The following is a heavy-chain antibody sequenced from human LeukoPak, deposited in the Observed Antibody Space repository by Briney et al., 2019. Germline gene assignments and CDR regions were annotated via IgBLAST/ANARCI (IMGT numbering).Heavy chain of an antibody. V-gene: IGHV1-46*01. J-gene: IGHJ5*02. CDR3: ARDNSVEDTAWWFDP. CDR1: GYTFTSYY. Sequence: ASVKVSCKASGYTFTSYYMHWVRQAPGQGLEWMGIINPSGGSTSYAQKLQGRVTMTRDMSTSTDYMELSSLRSEDTAVYYCARDNSVEDTAWWFDPRGQGTLVTVSS. D-gene: IGHD4-23*01. CDR2: INPSGGST.